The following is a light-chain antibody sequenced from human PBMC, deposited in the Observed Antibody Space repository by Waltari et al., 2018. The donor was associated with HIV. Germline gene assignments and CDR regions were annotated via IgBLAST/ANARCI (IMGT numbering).Light chain of an antibody. CDR3: AARDDSLSGPE. J-gene: IGLJ3*02. CDR2: YDD. CDR1: SSNIGNNA. Sequence: QSVLTQPPSVSEAPRQRVTISCSGSSSNIGNNAVNWYQQLPGKARKLLIYYDDLLPSGVTDRVTGSKPGAEADLAIGWLQSEEEADYYFAARDDSLSGPEFGGGTKLTV. V-gene: IGLV1-36*01.